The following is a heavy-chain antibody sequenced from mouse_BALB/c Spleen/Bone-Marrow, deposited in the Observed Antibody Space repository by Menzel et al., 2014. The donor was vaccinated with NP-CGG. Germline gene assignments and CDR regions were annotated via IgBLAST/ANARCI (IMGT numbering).Heavy chain of an antibody. Sequence: VQLQQSGAELAKPGASLKMSCKASGYTFTSYWLHWVKQRPGQGLEWIGYINPSTDYTEYNQKFKDKATLTADKSSSTAFMQLSSLTSEDSAVYYCARRAYGGSYGFVYWGQGTLVTVSA. CDR3: ARRAYGGSYGFVY. V-gene: IGHV1-7*01. CDR2: INPSTDYT. D-gene: IGHD1-1*01. CDR1: GYTFTSYW. J-gene: IGHJ3*01.